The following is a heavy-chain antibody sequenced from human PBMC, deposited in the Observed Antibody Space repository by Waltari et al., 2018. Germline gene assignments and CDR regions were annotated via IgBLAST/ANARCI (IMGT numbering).Heavy chain of an antibody. CDR3: ARDSAYEISGHYRFDY. Sequence: QVQLQESGPGLVKPSETLSLICTVSGVSISRFYWRWIRQPAGKELEWIGRVSRSGSSNHHPSLKSRVTISLDTSKNQFSLKLTSVTAADTAVYYCARDSAYEISGHYRFDYWGQGALVTVSS. D-gene: IGHD3-22*01. V-gene: IGHV4-4*07. CDR2: VSRSGSS. J-gene: IGHJ4*02. CDR1: GVSISRFY.